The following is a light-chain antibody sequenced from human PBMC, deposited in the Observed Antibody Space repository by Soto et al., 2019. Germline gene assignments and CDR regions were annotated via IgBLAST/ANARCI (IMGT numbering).Light chain of an antibody. V-gene: IGLV2-11*01. Sequence: QSALTQPRSVSGSPGQSVTISCTGTSSDVGGYNYVSWYQLHPGTAPKLMIYDVSKRPSGVPDRFSGSKSGNTASLTISGLQAEDEADYYCCSYAGSYTWGFGGGTKLTVL. CDR1: SSDVGGYNY. CDR3: CSYAGSYTWG. CDR2: DVS. J-gene: IGLJ3*02.